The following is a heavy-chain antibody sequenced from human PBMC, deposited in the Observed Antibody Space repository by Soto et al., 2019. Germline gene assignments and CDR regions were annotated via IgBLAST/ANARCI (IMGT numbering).Heavy chain of an antibody. CDR3: ARGAINYYYEDV. Sequence: EVQLVESGGGLVQPGGSLRLSCAASGCTLSDYWMHWVRQAPGKGLEWVSRIKRDGSTTNYADSVKGRFTISRDNAKNTLYLEMNSLRVEDTADYYCARGAINYYYEDVWGKGTTVTVSS. CDR2: IKRDGSTT. CDR1: GCTLSDYW. J-gene: IGHJ6*03. V-gene: IGHV3-74*01.